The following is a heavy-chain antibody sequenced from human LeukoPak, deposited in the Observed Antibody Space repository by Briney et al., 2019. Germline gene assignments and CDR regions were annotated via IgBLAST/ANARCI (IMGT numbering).Heavy chain of an antibody. CDR1: GFTFSSYE. J-gene: IGHJ4*02. D-gene: IGHD1-26*01. V-gene: IGHV3-48*03. Sequence: QPGGSLRLSCAVSGFTFSSYEMNWVRQAPGKGLEWVSYISNSGNTIYYADSVKGRFTISRDNSKNTLYLQMNSLRAEDTAVYYCARGSRAGAPNSYFDYWGQGTLVTVSS. CDR3: ARGSRAGAPNSYFDY. CDR2: ISNSGNTI.